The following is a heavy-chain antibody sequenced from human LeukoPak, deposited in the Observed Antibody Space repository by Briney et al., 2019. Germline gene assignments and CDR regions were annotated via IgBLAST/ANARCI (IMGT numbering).Heavy chain of an antibody. J-gene: IGHJ4*02. CDR1: GGSFSGYY. V-gene: IGHV4-34*01. CDR2: INHSGST. Sequence: PSETLSLTCAVYGGSFSGYYWSWIRQPPGKGLGWIGEINHSGSTNYNPSLKSRVTISVDTSKNQFSLKLSSVTAADTAVYYCARGRVSSGWYRDYWGQGTLVTVSS. CDR3: ARGRVSSGWYRDY. D-gene: IGHD6-19*01.